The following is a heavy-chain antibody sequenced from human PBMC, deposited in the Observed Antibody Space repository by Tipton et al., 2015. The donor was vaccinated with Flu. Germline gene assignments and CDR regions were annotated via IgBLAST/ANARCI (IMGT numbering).Heavy chain of an antibody. CDR2: INWNGDYI. J-gene: IGHJ3*02. CDR3: AKDLGYSSSWYGGAFDI. Sequence: SLRLSCAASGFTFDDFALHWVRQGPGKGLEWVAGINWNGDYIGYADPVKGRFTISRDNGNNIVYLEVNSLRLEDTALYYCAKDLGYSSSWYGGAFDIWGQGTVVTVSS. CDR1: GFTFDDFA. V-gene: IGHV3-9*01. D-gene: IGHD6-13*01.